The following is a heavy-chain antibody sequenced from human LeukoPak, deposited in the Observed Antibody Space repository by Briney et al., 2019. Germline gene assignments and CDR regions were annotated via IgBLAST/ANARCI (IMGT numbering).Heavy chain of an antibody. CDR1: GYTFTSYG. J-gene: IGHJ5*02. D-gene: IGHD3-3*01. CDR2: ISAYNGNT. V-gene: IGHV1-18*01. CDR3: ASVVGLEWPGGWFDP. Sequence: ASVKVSCKASGYTFTSYGISWVRQAPGQGLEWMGWISAYNGNTNYAQKLQGRFTLTTDTSTSTAYMELRSLRSDDTAVYYCASVVGLEWPGGWFDPWGQGTLVTVSS.